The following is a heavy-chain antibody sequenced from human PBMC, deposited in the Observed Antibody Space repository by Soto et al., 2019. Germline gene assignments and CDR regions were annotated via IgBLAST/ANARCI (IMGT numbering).Heavy chain of an antibody. Sequence: PSETLCLTCAVSGGSLSSGGYSWSWIRQPPGKGLEWIGYIYYSGSTYYNPSLKSRVTISVDTSQNQFSLKLSSVTAADTAVYFCARYGSGSYYPTTFDYWGQGALVTVSS. J-gene: IGHJ4*02. D-gene: IGHD3-10*01. CDR1: GGSLSSGGYS. V-gene: IGHV4-31*11. CDR2: IYYSGST. CDR3: ARYGSGSYYPTTFDY.